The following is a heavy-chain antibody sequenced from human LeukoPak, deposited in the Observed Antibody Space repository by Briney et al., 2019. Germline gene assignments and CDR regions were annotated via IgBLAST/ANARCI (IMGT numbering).Heavy chain of an antibody. CDR2: IYHSGST. V-gene: IGHV4-38-2*02. CDR3: ARAYYYGSGSYYKYYYGLDV. J-gene: IGHJ6*02. Sequence: SETLTLTCTVSGYSISSGYYWGWIRQPPGKGLEWIGSIYHSGSTYYSPSLKSRVIISVATSKNQFSLKLSSVTAADTAVYYCARAYYYGSGSYYKYYYGLDVWGQGTTVTVSS. D-gene: IGHD3-10*01. CDR1: GYSISSGYY.